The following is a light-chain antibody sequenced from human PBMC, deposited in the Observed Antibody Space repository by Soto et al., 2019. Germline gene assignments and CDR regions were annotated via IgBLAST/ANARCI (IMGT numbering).Light chain of an antibody. CDR2: ASS. Sequence: DIQMTQSPSSLSVFVGDRVTITCRASQNINNYLNWYQQTPGKAPHLLIFASSRLLSGVPSRFSGYGSGTQFTLTISGVQPEDVATYFCQQSYSDFRTFGQGTRVE. CDR3: QQSYSDFRT. CDR1: QNINNY. V-gene: IGKV1-39*01. J-gene: IGKJ1*01.